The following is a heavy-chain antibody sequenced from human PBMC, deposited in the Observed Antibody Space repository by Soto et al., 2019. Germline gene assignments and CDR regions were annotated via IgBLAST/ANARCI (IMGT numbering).Heavy chain of an antibody. V-gene: IGHV3-73*01. CDR1: GFTFSGSA. Sequence: GGSLRLSCAASGFTFSGSAMHWVRQASGKGLEWVGRIRDKANSYATAYTASVKGRFTISRDDSKNTAYLQMNSLRAEDTAVYYCAKSPHDYSHDYWGQGTLVTVSS. D-gene: IGHD4-17*01. CDR2: IRDKANSYAT. CDR3: AKSPHDYSHDY. J-gene: IGHJ4*02.